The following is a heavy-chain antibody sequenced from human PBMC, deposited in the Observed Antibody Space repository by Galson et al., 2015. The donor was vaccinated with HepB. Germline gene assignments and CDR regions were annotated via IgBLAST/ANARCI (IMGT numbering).Heavy chain of an antibody. V-gene: IGHV1-69*04. CDR2: IVPILGIA. CDR3: ARDSGYSTVLY. D-gene: IGHD6-13*01. J-gene: IGHJ4*02. Sequence: SVKVSCKASGGTFSSCAISWVRQAPGQGLEWMGRIVPILGIANYAQKFQGRVTITADKSTSTAYMELSSLRSEDTAVYYCARDSGYSTVLYWGQGTLVTVSS. CDR1: GGTFSSCA.